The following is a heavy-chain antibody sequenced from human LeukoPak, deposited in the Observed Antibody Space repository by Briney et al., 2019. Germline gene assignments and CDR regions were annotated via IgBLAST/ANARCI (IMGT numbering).Heavy chain of an antibody. Sequence: GGSLRLSCAGSGFTFNYYVMNWVRQAPGKGLEWVSSINNSSSSIYYGDSVKGRFTVSRDNAKSSVFLQLNSLRVEDAGVYYCARDWRYSRSSRYYFGMDVWGQGATVTVSS. CDR1: GFTFNYYV. CDR3: ARDWRYSRSSRYYFGMDV. J-gene: IGHJ6*02. V-gene: IGHV3-21*01. CDR2: INNSSSSI. D-gene: IGHD6-6*01.